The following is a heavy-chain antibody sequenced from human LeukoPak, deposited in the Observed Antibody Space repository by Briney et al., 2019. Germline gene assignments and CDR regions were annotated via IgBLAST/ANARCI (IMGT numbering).Heavy chain of an antibody. J-gene: IGHJ4*02. CDR2: TYYRSKWDN. CDR1: ADSVSSNSAN. D-gene: IGHD2-15*01. V-gene: IGHV6-1*01. CDR3: AREGSSNSDFDY. Sequence: SQTLSLTCAISADSVSSNSANWHWIRQSPSRGLEWLGRTYYRSKWDNDYAVSVKSRITINPDTSKNQFSLQLNSVTPEDTAVYYCAREGSSNSDFDYWGQGSLVTVSS.